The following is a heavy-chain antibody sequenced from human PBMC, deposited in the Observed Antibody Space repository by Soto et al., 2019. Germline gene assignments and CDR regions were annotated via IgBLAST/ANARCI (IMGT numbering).Heavy chain of an antibody. CDR3: ARGMYKSGWQLAL. V-gene: IGHV4-61*01. J-gene: IGHJ4*02. CDR1: GGSVSSATYF. CDR2: ILHSGSS. Sequence: SETLSLTCPVSGGSVSSATYFWSWVRQPPGGGLEWIAYILHSGSSMYNPSLKSRVTISLSTSKTQFSLRLTSVTAADTAVYYCARGMYKSGWQLALWGQGTVVTVSS. D-gene: IGHD6-19*01.